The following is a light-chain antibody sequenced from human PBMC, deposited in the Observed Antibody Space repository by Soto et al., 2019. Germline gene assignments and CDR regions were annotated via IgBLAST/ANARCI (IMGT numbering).Light chain of an antibody. CDR2: GAS. J-gene: IGKJ1*01. CDR1: QSVRSTH. Sequence: EILLTQSPGTLSLSPGEMSTLXXRASQSVRSTHLAWYQQKPGQAPXILIYGASSRASGIPDRFSGSGSGTDFTLTISRLEPEDFAVYYCQQYGSSRTFGQGTKVDIK. CDR3: QQYGSSRT. V-gene: IGKV3-20*01.